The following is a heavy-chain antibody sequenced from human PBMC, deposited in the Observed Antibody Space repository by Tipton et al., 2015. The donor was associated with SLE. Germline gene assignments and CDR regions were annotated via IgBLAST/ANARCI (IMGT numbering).Heavy chain of an antibody. J-gene: IGHJ4*02. Sequence: LRLSCTVSGGSISSYYWSWIRQPAGKGLEWIGRIYTSGSTNYNPSLKSRVTMSVDTSKNQFSLKLSSVTAADTAVYYCARTPHYYGSGSRDHWGQGTLVTVSS. CDR1: GGSISSYY. CDR2: IYTSGST. D-gene: IGHD3-10*01. V-gene: IGHV4-4*07. CDR3: ARTPHYYGSGSRDH.